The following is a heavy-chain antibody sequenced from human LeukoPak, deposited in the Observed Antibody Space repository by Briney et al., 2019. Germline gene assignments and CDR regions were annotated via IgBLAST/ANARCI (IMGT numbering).Heavy chain of an antibody. CDR2: IYYSGST. V-gene: IGHV4-39*01. J-gene: IGHJ4*02. CDR3: ARVNYYDSSGLR. CDR1: GGSISSSSYY. D-gene: IGHD3-22*01. Sequence: PSETLSLTCTVSGGSISSSSYYWGWIRQPPGKGLEWIGSIYYSGSTYYNPSLKSRVTISVDTSKNQFSLKLSSVTAADTAVYYCARVNYYDSSGLRWGQGTLVTVSS.